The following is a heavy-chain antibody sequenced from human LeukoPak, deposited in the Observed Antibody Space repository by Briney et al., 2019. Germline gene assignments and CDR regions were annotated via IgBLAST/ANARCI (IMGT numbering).Heavy chain of an antibody. D-gene: IGHD2-2*01. CDR3: AARTPAVDY. J-gene: IGHJ4*02. V-gene: IGHV3-23*01. CDR1: GFTFSSYA. Sequence: GGSLRLSCAASGFTFSSYAMNWVRQAPGKGLEWVSLIGGSGGSTYYADSVKGRFTISRDNSKNTLYLQMNSLRAEDTAVYYCAARTPAVDYWGQGTLVTVSS. CDR2: IGGSGGST.